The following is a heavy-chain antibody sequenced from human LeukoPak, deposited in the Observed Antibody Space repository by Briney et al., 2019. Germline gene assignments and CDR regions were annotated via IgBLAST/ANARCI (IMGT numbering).Heavy chain of an antibody. CDR1: GFTFSSYS. CDR3: ARVRWELLAAFDI. J-gene: IGHJ3*02. CDR2: ISSSRSTI. V-gene: IGHV3-48*02. D-gene: IGHD1-26*01. Sequence: RGSLRLSCAASGFTFSSYSMNWVRQAPGKGLEWVSYISSSRSTIYYADSVKGRFTISRDNAKNSLYLQMNSLRDEDTAVYYCARVRWELLAAFDIWGQGTMVTVSS.